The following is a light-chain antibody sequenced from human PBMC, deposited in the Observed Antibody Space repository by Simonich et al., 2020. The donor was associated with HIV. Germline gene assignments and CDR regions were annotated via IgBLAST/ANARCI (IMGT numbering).Light chain of an antibody. CDR3: LLSYSGARV. Sequence: QAVVTQEPSLTVSPGGTVPLTCGSSTGAFPIVHYPYWFHQKPGQAPRTLISDTTNKHSWTPARFSGSLLGGKAALTLSGAQSEDEAEYYCLLSYSGARVFGGGTKLTVL. V-gene: IGLV7-46*01. J-gene: IGLJ3*02. CDR1: TGAFPIVHY. CDR2: DTT.